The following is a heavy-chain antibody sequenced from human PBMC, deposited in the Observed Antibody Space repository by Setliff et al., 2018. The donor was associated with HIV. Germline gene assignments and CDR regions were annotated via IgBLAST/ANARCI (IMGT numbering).Heavy chain of an antibody. CDR2: IMQDGSVN. Sequence: GGSLSLSCAASGFTFSTYWMTWVRQAPGKGLEWVANIMQDGSVNYYVDSVKGRFTISRDNAKNSLFLQMNSLRAEDTAVYYCARERLSELWYYMDVWGKGTTVTVSS. CDR1: GFTFSTYW. CDR3: ARERLSELWYYMDV. D-gene: IGHD3-16*01. V-gene: IGHV3-7*03. J-gene: IGHJ6*03.